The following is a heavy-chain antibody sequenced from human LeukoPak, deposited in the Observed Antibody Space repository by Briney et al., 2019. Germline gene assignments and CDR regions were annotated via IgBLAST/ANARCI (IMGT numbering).Heavy chain of an antibody. CDR1: GGSTSNYY. Sequence: PSETPSLTCTVSGGSTSNYYWSWIRQPPGKGLEWIGYIYYSGSTNYNSSLNSRVAISVDTSKNQFSLKLSSVTAADTAVYYCARVETYGSGSYYPDYWGQGTLVTVSS. CDR2: IYYSGST. V-gene: IGHV4-59*12. J-gene: IGHJ4*02. D-gene: IGHD3-10*01. CDR3: ARVETYGSGSYYPDY.